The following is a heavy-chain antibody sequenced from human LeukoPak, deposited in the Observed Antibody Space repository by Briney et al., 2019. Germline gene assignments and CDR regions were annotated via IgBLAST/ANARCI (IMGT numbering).Heavy chain of an antibody. J-gene: IGHJ4*02. V-gene: IGHV4-39*07. D-gene: IGHD3-22*01. CDR1: GGSISSSSYY. Sequence: SETLSLTCTVSGGSISSSSYYWGWIRQPPGKGLEWIGSIYYSGSTYYNPSLKSRVTMSVDTSKNQFSLKLSSVTAADTAVYYCARGGYYDSSGYYYLIDYWGQGTLVTVSS. CDR3: ARGGYYDSSGYYYLIDY. CDR2: IYYSGST.